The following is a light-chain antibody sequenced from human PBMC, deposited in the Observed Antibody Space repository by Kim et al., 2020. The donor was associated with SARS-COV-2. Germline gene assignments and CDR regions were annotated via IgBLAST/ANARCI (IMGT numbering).Light chain of an antibody. Sequence: DIQMTQSPSSLSASVGDRVTITCQASRDIRSNLNWYQQKGGKAPTVLIYDAVNLQTGVPSRFSGSGSGTDFTLTISRLQPEDFATYYCQQYDTDYTFDQGTKLEI. V-gene: IGKV1-33*01. CDR3: QQYDTDYT. CDR2: DAV. J-gene: IGKJ2*01. CDR1: RDIRSN.